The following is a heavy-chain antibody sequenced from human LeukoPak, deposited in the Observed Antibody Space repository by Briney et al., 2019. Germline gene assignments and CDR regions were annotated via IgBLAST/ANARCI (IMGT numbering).Heavy chain of an antibody. CDR1: GDSINDYY. J-gene: IGHJ4*02. CDR2: ISHSGST. D-gene: IGHD3/OR15-3a*01. V-gene: IGHV4-59*01. Sequence: KPSETLPHTCTVSGDSINDYYWSWIRQSPGKGLEWIGYISHSGSTEYNPSLKSRVTISIDTSKNQFSLNLNSVTAADTAMYYCGRTSLGHTAHWGQGLRVTVSS. CDR3: GRTSLGHTAH.